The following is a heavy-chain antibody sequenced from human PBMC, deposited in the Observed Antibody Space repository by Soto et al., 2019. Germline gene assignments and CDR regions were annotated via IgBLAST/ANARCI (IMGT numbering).Heavy chain of an antibody. D-gene: IGHD2-15*01. Sequence: GGSLRLSCAASGSTFSSYAMSWVRQAPGKGLEWVSAISGSGGSTYYADSVKGRFTISRDNSKSTLYLQMNSLRAEDTAVYYCAKKDRWYPNWFDPWGQGTLVTVSS. CDR1: GSTFSSYA. CDR3: AKKDRWYPNWFDP. CDR2: ISGSGGST. J-gene: IGHJ5*02. V-gene: IGHV3-23*01.